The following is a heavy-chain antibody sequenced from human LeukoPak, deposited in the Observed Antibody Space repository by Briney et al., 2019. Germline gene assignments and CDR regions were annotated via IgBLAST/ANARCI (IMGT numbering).Heavy chain of an antibody. V-gene: IGHV1-18*01. CDR1: GYTFTSYG. CDR2: ISAYNGNT. Sequence: ASVKVSCKASGYTFTSYGISWVRQAPGQGLEWMGWISAYNGNTNYAQKLQGRVTMTTDTSTSTAYMELRSLRSDDTAVYYCARDHFGTIFGVVIIRRFDYWGQGTLVTVSS. D-gene: IGHD3-3*01. CDR3: ARDHFGTIFGVVIIRRFDY. J-gene: IGHJ4*02.